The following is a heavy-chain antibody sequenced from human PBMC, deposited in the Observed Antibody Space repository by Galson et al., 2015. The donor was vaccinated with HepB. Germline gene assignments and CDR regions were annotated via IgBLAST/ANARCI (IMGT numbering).Heavy chain of an antibody. D-gene: IGHD2-2*01. J-gene: IGHJ5*02. V-gene: IGHV1-69*13. Sequence: SVKVSCKASGGTFSSYAISWVRQAPGQGLEWMGGIIPIFGTANYAQKFQGRVTITADESTSTAYMELSSLRSEDTAVYYCARDLSSTSPGVDPWGQGTLVTVSS. CDR1: GGTFSSYA. CDR2: IIPIFGTA. CDR3: ARDLSSTSPGVDP.